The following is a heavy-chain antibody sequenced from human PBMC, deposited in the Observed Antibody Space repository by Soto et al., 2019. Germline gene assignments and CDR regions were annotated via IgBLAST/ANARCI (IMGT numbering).Heavy chain of an antibody. D-gene: IGHD3-3*01. V-gene: IGHV4-4*07. CDR3: ARVLNYDFWSGPYYYGMDV. CDR2: IYTSRST. CDR1: GGSISRCY. J-gene: IGHJ6*02. Sequence: PSETRARSCTVSGGSISRCYGSVIWEPFGKGLEWIGRIYTSRSTNYNPSLKSRVTMSVATSKNQFSLKLSSVTAADTAVYYCARVLNYDFWSGPYYYGMDVWGQGTTVTVS.